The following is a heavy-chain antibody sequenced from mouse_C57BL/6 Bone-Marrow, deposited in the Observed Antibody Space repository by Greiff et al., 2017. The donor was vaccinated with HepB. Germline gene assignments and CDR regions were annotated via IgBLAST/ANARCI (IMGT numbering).Heavy chain of an antibody. CDR3: ARQRGYSNFSWFAY. V-gene: IGHV5-12*01. CDR2: ISNGGGST. CDR1: GFTFSDYY. D-gene: IGHD2-5*01. Sequence: EVKVVESGGGLVQPGGSLKLSCAASGFTFSDYYMYWVRQTPEKRLEWVAYISNGGGSTYYPDTVKGRFTISRDNAKNTLYLQMSRLKPEDTAMYYCARQRGYSNFSWFAYWGQGTLVTVSA. J-gene: IGHJ3*01.